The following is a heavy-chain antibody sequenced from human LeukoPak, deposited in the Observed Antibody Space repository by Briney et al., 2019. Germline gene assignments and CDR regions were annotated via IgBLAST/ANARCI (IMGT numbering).Heavy chain of an antibody. CDR3: ARLPDLVAGTGAWFDP. V-gene: IGHV5-51*01. Sequence: GESLKISCKGSGYSFTSYWIGWVRQMPGKGLEWMGIIYPGDSDTSYSPSFQGQVTISADKSISTAYLQWSSLKASDTAMYYCARLPDLVAGTGAWFDPWGQGTLVTVSS. CDR2: IYPGDSDT. D-gene: IGHD6-19*01. J-gene: IGHJ5*02. CDR1: GYSFTSYW.